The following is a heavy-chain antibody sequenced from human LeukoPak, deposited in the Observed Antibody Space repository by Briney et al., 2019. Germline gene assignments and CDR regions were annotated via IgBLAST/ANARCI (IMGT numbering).Heavy chain of an antibody. D-gene: IGHD5-24*01. Sequence: GASVKVSCKASGYTFTSYAMNWVRQAPGQGLEWRGWINTNTGNPTYAQGFTGRFVFSLDTSVSTAYLQITSLKAEDTAVYYCARQSVWDGYNYGDYWGQGTLVTVAS. CDR2: INTNTGNP. J-gene: IGHJ4*02. CDR3: ARQSVWDGYNYGDY. CDR1: GYTFTSYA. V-gene: IGHV7-4-1*02.